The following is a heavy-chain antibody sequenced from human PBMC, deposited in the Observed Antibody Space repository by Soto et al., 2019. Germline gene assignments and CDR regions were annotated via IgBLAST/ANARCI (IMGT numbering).Heavy chain of an antibody. J-gene: IGHJ5*02. CDR3: AKSGMRGPKRYFDWLPVISGLYVDP. CDR1: GFTFSSYA. D-gene: IGHD3-9*01. Sequence: EVQLLESGGGLVQPGGSLRLSCAASGFTFSSYAMSWVRQAPGKGLEWVSAISGSGGSTYYADSVKGRFTISRDNSKNTLYLQMNSLRAEDTAVYYCAKSGMRGPKRYFDWLPVISGLYVDPWGQGTLVTVSS. V-gene: IGHV3-23*01. CDR2: ISGSGGST.